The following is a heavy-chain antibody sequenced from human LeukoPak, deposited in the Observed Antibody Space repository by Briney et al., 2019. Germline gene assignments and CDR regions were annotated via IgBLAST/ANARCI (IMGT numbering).Heavy chain of an antibody. J-gene: IGHJ4*02. CDR3: ARDRGYYFDY. CDR1: GFTFSSYA. CDR2: ISSNGGST. D-gene: IGHD3-10*01. Sequence: GGSLRLSCAASGFTFSSYAMHWVRQAPGKGLEYVLGISSNGGSTYYANSVKGRFTISRDNSKNIVKLQMGSLRVEDTAVYHCARDRGYYFDYWGQGTLVTVSS. V-gene: IGHV3-64*01.